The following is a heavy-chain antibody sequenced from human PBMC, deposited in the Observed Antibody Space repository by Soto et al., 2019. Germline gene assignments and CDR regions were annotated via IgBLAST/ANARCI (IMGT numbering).Heavy chain of an antibody. J-gene: IGHJ6*02. CDR3: ARDRGRGGSYYIYFYGMDV. D-gene: IGHD1-26*01. CDR1: GFTFTYSA. V-gene: IGHV1-58*02. Sequence: ASVKVSCKASGFTFTYSAIQWVRQARGQSLEWIGWIVVGSGSINYAQKFQGRVTMTRDTSTSTVYMELSSLRSEDTAVYYCARDRGRGGSYYIYFYGMDVWGQGTTVTVSS. CDR2: IVVGSGSI.